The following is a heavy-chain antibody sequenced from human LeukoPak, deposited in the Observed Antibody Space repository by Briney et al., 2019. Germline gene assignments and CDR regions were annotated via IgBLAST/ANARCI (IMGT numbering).Heavy chain of an antibody. V-gene: IGHV1-18*01. Sequence: ASVKVSCKASGYTFTSYGISWVRQAPGQGLEWMGWISAYNGNTNYAQKLQGRVTMTTDTSTSTAYMELGSLRSDDTAVYYCASGAQTSSAYYYYYYYMDVWGKGTTVTVSS. CDR1: GYTFTSYG. CDR3: ASGAQTSSAYYYYYYYMDV. J-gene: IGHJ6*03. CDR2: ISAYNGNT. D-gene: IGHD4/OR15-4a*01.